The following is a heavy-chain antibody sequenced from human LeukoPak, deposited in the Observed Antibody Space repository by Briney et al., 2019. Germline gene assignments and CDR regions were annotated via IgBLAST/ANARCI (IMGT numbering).Heavy chain of an antibody. D-gene: IGHD2-15*01. J-gene: IGHJ4*02. V-gene: IGHV4-4*09. CDR1: GGSISSYY. CDR3: ARDGVVAATRIDY. Sequence: PSETLSLTCTVSGGSISSYYWSWIRQPPGKGLEWIGYIYTSGSTNYNPSLKSRVTISVDTSKNQFSLKLSSVTAADTAVYYCARDGVVAATRIDYWGQGTLVTVSS. CDR2: IYTSGST.